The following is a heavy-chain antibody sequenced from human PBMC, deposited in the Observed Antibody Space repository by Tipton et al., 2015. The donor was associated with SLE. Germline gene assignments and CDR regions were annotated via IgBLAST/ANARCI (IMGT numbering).Heavy chain of an antibody. V-gene: IGHV3-7*01. CDR2: IKQDGSEK. J-gene: IGHJ4*02. D-gene: IGHD3-16*01. CDR1: GFTFGDYA. CDR3: GRDSRGVWDY. Sequence: SLRLSCTASGFTFGDYAMSWVRQAPGKGLEWVASIKQDGSEKYYVESMKGRFTISKDNAKNSLYLQMNSLRVEDTAVYYCGRDSRGVWDYWGQGALVIVSS.